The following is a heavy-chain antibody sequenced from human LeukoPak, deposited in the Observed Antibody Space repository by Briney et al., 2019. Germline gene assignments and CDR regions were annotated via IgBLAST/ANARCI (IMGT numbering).Heavy chain of an antibody. V-gene: IGHV3-7*01. Sequence: GGSLRLSCAASGFTFSSYWMSWVRRAPGTGLEWVANIKQDGSEKYYVDSVKGRFTISRDNAKNTLYLQMNSLRVEDTAVYYCARGRPHGNDYWGQGTLVTVSS. CDR2: IKQDGSEK. J-gene: IGHJ4*02. D-gene: IGHD4-23*01. CDR1: GFTFSSYW. CDR3: ARGRPHGNDY.